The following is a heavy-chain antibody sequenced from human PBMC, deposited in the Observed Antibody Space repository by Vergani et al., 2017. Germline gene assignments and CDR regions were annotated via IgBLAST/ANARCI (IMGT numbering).Heavy chain of an antibody. CDR2: LYYSGST. J-gene: IGHJ4*02. D-gene: IGHD5-12*01. Sequence: QVQLQESGPGLVKPSETLSLTCTVSGGSISSYYWSWFRQPPGKGLEWIGYLYYSGSTKYNPALKSRVTISVDTSKNQFSLKLSSVTAADTAVYCCAREKPSGYGNNFDYWGQGTLVTVSS. CDR1: GGSISSYY. CDR3: AREKPSGYGNNFDY. V-gene: IGHV4-59*01.